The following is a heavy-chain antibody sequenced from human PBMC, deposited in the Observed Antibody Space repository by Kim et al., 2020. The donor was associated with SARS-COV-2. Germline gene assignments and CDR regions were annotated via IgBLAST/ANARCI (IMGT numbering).Heavy chain of an antibody. CDR1: GFSLSTRGMC. CDR3: ARDRSGALDAFEI. CDR2: IDWGDDK. V-gene: IGHV2-70*11. J-gene: IGHJ3*02. Sequence: SGPTLVKATQTLTLTCTFSGFSLSTRGMCVSWIRQPPGKALEWLARIDWGDDKYYSTSLKTRLTISKDTSKNQVVLTMTNMDPVDTATYYCARDRSGALDAFEIWGQGTMVTVSS. D-gene: IGHD3-10*01.